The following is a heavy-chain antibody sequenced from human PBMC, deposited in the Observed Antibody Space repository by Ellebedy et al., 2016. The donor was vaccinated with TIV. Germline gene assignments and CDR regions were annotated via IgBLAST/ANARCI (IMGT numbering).Heavy chain of an antibody. CDR2: TKQDGSEK. CDR1: GFTFSNYW. CDR3: ARDHY. Sequence: GESLKISCATSGFTFSNYWMSWVRQAPGKGLEWVANTKQDGSEKDYVDLVKGRFTISRDNAKNSLYLQMNNLRVEDTAVYYCARDHYWGQGTLVTVSS. V-gene: IGHV3-7*01. J-gene: IGHJ4*02. D-gene: IGHD3-10*01.